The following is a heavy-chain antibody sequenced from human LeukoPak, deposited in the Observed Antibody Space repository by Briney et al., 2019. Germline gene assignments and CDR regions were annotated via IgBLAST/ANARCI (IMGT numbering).Heavy chain of an antibody. D-gene: IGHD6-19*01. Sequence: GGSLRLSCAASGFTFSSYAMHCVRQAPGKGLEWVAVISYDGSNKYYADSVKGRFTISRDNSKNTLYLQMNSLRAEDTAVYYCAKEQSSGWVDYWGQGTLVTVSS. V-gene: IGHV3-30-3*01. CDR3: AKEQSSGWVDY. CDR2: ISYDGSNK. J-gene: IGHJ4*02. CDR1: GFTFSSYA.